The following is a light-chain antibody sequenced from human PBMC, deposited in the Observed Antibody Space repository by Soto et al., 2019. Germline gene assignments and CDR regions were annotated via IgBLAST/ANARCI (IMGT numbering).Light chain of an antibody. V-gene: IGKV1-13*02. CDR1: QGISSA. J-gene: IGKJ5*01. Sequence: AIRMTQSPSSLSAAVGDRVTITCRASQGISSALAWYQQKPGKAPKLLIYDASSLESGVPSRFSGSGSGTDFTLTISSLQPDDFATYYCQQYNSYSITFGQGTRLEIK. CDR2: DAS. CDR3: QQYNSYSIT.